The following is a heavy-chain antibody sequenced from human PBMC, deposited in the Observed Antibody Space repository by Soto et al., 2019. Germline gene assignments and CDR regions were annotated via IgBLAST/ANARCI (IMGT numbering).Heavy chain of an antibody. CDR3: AKGMIVVVIDAFDI. V-gene: IGHV3-30*18. D-gene: IGHD3-22*01. Sequence: QVQLVESGGGVVQPGRSLRLSCAASGFTFSSYGMHWVRQAPGKGLEWVAVISYDGSNKYYADSVKGRFTISRDNSKNTVYLQMNSLRAEDTAVYYCAKGMIVVVIDAFDIWGQGTMVTVSS. CDR1: GFTFSSYG. CDR2: ISYDGSNK. J-gene: IGHJ3*02.